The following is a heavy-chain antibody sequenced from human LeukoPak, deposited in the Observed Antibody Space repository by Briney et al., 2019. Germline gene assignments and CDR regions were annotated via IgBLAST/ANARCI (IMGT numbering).Heavy chain of an antibody. CDR3: AGTGYYASGSSYYYGMDV. D-gene: IGHD3-10*01. J-gene: IGHJ6*02. V-gene: IGHV4-59*08. Sequence: SETLSLTCTVSGGSLNNYYWSWIRQPPGKGLEWIGYIFYSGSTNYNPSLESRVTISIDTSKNQFSLKVNSVTAADTAVYYCAGTGYYASGSSYYYGMDVWGQGTTVTVSS. CDR2: IFYSGST. CDR1: GGSLNNYY.